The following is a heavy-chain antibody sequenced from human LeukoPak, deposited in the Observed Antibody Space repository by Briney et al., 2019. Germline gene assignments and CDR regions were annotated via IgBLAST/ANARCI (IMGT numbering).Heavy chain of an antibody. V-gene: IGHV3-23*01. CDR2: ISGSGGTT. CDR1: GFIFSNYA. J-gene: IGHJ4*02. D-gene: IGHD3-10*01. Sequence: AGGSLRLSCAASGFIFSNYAMTWVRQAPGKGLEWISGISGSGGTTKYADSVMGRFSISRDNSKNTLYVQMNSLRAEDTAIYYCAKDWATLVRGADYWGQGTLVTVSS. CDR3: AKDWATLVRGADY.